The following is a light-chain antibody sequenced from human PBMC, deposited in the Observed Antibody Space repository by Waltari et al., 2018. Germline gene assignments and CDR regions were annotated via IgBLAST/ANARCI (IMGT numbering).Light chain of an antibody. V-gene: IGLV1-40*01. Sequence: RQLTGTALQLLSYDMTNRPSGVPDRFGGSRSGTSASLAISGLQADDEAYYYCQSYDSSRSGWVFGGGPKLTVL. CDR3: QSYDSSRSGWV. CDR2: DMT. J-gene: IGLJ3*02.